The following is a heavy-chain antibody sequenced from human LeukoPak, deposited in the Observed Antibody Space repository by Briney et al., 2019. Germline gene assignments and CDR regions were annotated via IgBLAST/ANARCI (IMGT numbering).Heavy chain of an antibody. Sequence: SETLSLTCTVSGYSISSGYYWGWIRQPPGKGLEWIGSIYHSGSTYYNPSLKSRVTISVDTSKNQFSLKLSSVTAADTAVYYCARVDTLATMVRGVINYYYYMDVWGKGTTVTVSS. V-gene: IGHV4-38-2*02. CDR2: IYHSGST. D-gene: IGHD3-10*01. CDR3: ARVDTLATMVRGVINYYYYMDV. J-gene: IGHJ6*03. CDR1: GYSISSGYY.